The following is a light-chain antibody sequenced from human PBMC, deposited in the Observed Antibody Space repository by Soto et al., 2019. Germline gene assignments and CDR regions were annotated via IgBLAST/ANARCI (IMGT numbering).Light chain of an antibody. V-gene: IGLV2-14*01. CDR2: GVR. CDR3: ISFTTDRIYV. Sequence: QSVLTQPTSVSGPPGQSITISCTGNSNDIGTYDYVSWYQQHPGKAPRLLIHGVRNRPSGISSRFSASKSGLTASLTISGLQAEGEADYYGISFTTDRIYVFGPGAKGTVL. CDR1: SNDIGTYDY. J-gene: IGLJ1*01.